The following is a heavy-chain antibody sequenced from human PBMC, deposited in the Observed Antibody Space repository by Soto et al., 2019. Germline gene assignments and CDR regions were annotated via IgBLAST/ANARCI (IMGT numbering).Heavy chain of an antibody. CDR1: GFIFNNNA. CDR3: ARDRCRGWSYFDY. D-gene: IGHD6-19*01. V-gene: IGHV3-30*03. J-gene: IGHJ4*02. CDR2: TLYDGSNK. Sequence: QVQLVESGGGVVQPGRSLRLSCAASGFIFNNNAMHWVRQAPGKGLEWVAVTLYDGSNKYYADSVKGRFTISRDNSKNTLYLEMNSLRAEDTAVYYCARDRCRGWSYFDYWGQGTLVTVSS.